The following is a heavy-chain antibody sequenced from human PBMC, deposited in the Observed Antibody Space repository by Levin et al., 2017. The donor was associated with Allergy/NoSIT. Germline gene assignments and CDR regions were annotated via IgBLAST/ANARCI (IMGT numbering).Heavy chain of an antibody. D-gene: IGHD2-21*02. CDR2: ITGSGGST. CDR3: AKNPCGGDCYHYFDY. CDR1: GFTFSSYA. J-gene: IGHJ4*02. Sequence: RSGGSLRLSCAASGFTFSSYAMSWVRQAPGKGLEWVSTITGSGGSTYYADSVKGRFTFSRDNSKHTLFLQMNSLRAEDTAVYYCAKNPCGGDCYHYFDYWGQGTLVTVSS. V-gene: IGHV3-23*01.